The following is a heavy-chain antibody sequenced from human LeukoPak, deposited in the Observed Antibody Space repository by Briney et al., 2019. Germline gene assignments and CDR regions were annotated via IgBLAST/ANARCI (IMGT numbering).Heavy chain of an antibody. J-gene: IGHJ6*03. V-gene: IGHV3-53*01. CDR2: IYSGGST. Sequence: GGSLRLSCAASGFTVSSNYMSWVRQAPGKGLEWVSVIYSGGSTYYADSVKGRFTISRDNSKNTLYLQMNSLRAEDTAVYYCASGIAARPPYYYYYMDVWGKGTTVTVSS. CDR3: ASGIAARPPYYYYYMDV. D-gene: IGHD6-6*01. CDR1: GFTVSSNY.